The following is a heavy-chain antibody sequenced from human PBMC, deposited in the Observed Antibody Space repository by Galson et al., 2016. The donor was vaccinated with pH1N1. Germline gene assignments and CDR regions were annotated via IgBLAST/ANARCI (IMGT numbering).Heavy chain of an antibody. J-gene: IGHJ4*02. CDR1: GGSFSDYY. Sequence: ETLSLTCAVYGGSFSDYYWSWICQPPGKGLEWIGEINHSGSTNYNPSLKSRVTISVDASKNQVSLKLSSVTAADTAVYYCARKEMRGSYYFLGDYWGQGTLVTVSS. CDR2: INHSGST. CDR3: ARKEMRGSYYFLGDY. D-gene: IGHD3-10*01. V-gene: IGHV4-34*01.